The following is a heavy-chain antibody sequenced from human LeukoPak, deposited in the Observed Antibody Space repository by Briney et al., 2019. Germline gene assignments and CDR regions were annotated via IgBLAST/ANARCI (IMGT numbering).Heavy chain of an antibody. J-gene: IGHJ4*02. CDR3: ARRDSSGYYGH. V-gene: IGHV4-59*08. Sequence: SETLSLTCTVPGGSISGSYWSWIRQPPGKGLEWIGYIYYSGITNYNPSLRSRVTISVDTSKNQFTLNLSSVTAADTALYYCARRDSSGYYGHWGQGTLVTVSS. CDR2: IYYSGIT. CDR1: GGSISGSY. D-gene: IGHD3-22*01.